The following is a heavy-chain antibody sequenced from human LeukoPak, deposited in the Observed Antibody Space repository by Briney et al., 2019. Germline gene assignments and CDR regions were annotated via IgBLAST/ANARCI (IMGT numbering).Heavy chain of an antibody. V-gene: IGHV1-46*03. CDR3: SRKLPGRFLFDY. CDR2: INPSGGST. J-gene: IGHJ4*02. D-gene: IGHD7-27*01. CDR1: GYTFTSYY. Sequence: ASVKVSCKASGYTFTSYYMHWVRQAPGQGLEGMGIINPSGGSTSYAQKFQGRVTMNRDTSTSTVYMELSRQRSVVTAVYSCSRKLPGRFLFDYWGQGNVVPVSS.